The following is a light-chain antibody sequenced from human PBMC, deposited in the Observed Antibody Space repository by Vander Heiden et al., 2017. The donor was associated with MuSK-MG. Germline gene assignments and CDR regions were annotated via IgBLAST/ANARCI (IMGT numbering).Light chain of an antibody. Sequence: IHMPQSPSSLSASVGDRVTIPCRASQGISSYLTWYQQKPGKAPKLLIYAASSLQSGVPSRFRGSGSGTDFTLTISRLQPEDFATYYCQQCESTPITFGGGTKVXIK. CDR1: QGISSY. J-gene: IGKJ4*01. CDR2: AAS. V-gene: IGKV1-39*01. CDR3: QQCESTPIT.